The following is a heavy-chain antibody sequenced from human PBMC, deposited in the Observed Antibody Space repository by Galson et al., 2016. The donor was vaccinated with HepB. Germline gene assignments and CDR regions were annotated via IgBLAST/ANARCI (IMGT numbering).Heavy chain of an antibody. CDR2: ISGFNGNT. Sequence: SVKVSCKASGYTFTGHGISWTRQAPGQGLEWLGWISGFNGNTNYAQSVQGRVTLTTDTSTNTAYMELRSLRSDDTAVYFCARGPSSGYYYIPNFFDLWGQGTLVTVSS. CDR3: ARGPSSGYYYIPNFFDL. J-gene: IGHJ4*02. D-gene: IGHD3-22*01. CDR1: GYTFTGHG. V-gene: IGHV1-18*01.